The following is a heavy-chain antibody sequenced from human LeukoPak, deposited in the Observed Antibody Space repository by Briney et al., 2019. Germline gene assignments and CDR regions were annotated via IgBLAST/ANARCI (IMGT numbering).Heavy chain of an antibody. V-gene: IGHV4-34*01. Sequence: SETLSLTCAVYGGSFSGYYWSWIRQPPGKGLEWIGDINHSGSTNYNPSLKSRVTISVDTSKNQFSLKLSSVTAADTAVYYCARGVRSAGTVYYYYYMDVWGKGTTVTVSS. CDR1: GGSFSGYY. CDR2: INHSGST. D-gene: IGHD6-13*01. J-gene: IGHJ6*03. CDR3: ARGVRSAGTVYYYYYMDV.